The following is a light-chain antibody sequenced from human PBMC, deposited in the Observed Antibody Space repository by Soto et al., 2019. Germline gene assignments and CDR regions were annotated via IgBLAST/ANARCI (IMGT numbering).Light chain of an antibody. J-gene: IGKJ5*01. V-gene: IGKV3-11*01. CDR1: QSVSSY. Sequence: SPATLSLSPGERATLSCRASQSVSSYSAWYQQKPGQAPRLLIYDASNRATGIPARFSGSGSGTDFTLTISSLEPEDFAVYYCQQRSNWPFTFGQGTRLEIK. CDR3: QQRSNWPFT. CDR2: DAS.